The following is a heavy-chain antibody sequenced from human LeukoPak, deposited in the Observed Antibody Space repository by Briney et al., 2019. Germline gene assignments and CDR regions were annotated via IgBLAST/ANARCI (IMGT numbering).Heavy chain of an antibody. V-gene: IGHV4-59*01. Sequence: SETLSLTCSFSGDSISTYYWSWIRQSPGKGLEWIGHIYSSGNTDYDSSLKSRVTISVDTSKSQFSLRLSSVTATDTAVYYCARLRWQLVGPYFDYWGQGILVTVSS. CDR2: IYSSGNT. CDR3: ARLRWQLVGPYFDY. CDR1: GDSISTYY. J-gene: IGHJ4*02. D-gene: IGHD1-26*01.